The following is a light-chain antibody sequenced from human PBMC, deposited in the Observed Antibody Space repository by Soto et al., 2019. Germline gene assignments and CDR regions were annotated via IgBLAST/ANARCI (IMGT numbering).Light chain of an antibody. V-gene: IGKV1-33*01. CDR1: QAINNY. Sequence: DMQMTQSPSSLSASVGDTVTITCQASQAINNYLSWFQQKPGKAPQVLISDASSLQPGVPSRFRGSGSGTHFNFTISSLQPEDIATYYCQHYADLPRTFGQGTDVQI. CDR3: QHYADLPRT. J-gene: IGKJ1*01. CDR2: DAS.